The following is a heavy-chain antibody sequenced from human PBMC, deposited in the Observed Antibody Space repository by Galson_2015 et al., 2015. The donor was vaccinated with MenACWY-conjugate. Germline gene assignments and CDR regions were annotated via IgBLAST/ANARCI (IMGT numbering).Heavy chain of an antibody. Sequence: SLRLSCAASGFAFSNYNLHWVRQAPGKGLEYVAAIRGSGDGTYYADSVKGRFTISRDNSKNTLSLHMSSLRTEGTAVYYCVVNSYGSWGQGTLVTVSS. V-gene: IGHV3-64D*06. CDR2: IRGSGDGT. CDR3: VVNSYGS. D-gene: IGHD2/OR15-2a*01. J-gene: IGHJ4*02. CDR1: GFAFSNYN.